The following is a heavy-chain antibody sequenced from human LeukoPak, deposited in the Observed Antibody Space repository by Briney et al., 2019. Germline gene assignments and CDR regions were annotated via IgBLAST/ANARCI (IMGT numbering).Heavy chain of an antibody. V-gene: IGHV4-39*01. J-gene: IGHJ4*02. Sequence: SETLSLTCTVSGGSIISSKYYWGWIRQSPGKGLEWIATIFYSGITYYSPSLKSRVTISVDTSENRFSLKLYCVTAADTAVYYCARQGRWEEYPRYPDYWGQETLVTVSS. CDR1: GGSIISSKYY. CDR2: IFYSGIT. CDR3: ARQGRWEEYPRYPDY. D-gene: IGHD1-26*01.